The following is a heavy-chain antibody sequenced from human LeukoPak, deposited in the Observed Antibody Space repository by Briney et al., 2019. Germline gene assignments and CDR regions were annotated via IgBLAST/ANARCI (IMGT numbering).Heavy chain of an antibody. J-gene: IGHJ6*02. D-gene: IGHD3-9*01. V-gene: IGHV3-7*04. Sequence: GGSLRLSCAASEFTFSSYWMSWVRQAPGKGLEWVGNIKQDGSEKYYVDSLKGRFTISRDNAKKSLYLQMNSLRAEDTAVYYCARENYDVLTYFGTGMDVWGQGTTVTVS. CDR1: EFTFSSYW. CDR3: ARENYDVLTYFGTGMDV. CDR2: IKQDGSEK.